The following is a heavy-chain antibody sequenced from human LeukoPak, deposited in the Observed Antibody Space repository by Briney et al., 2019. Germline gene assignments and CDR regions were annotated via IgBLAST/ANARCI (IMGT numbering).Heavy chain of an antibody. J-gene: IGHJ4*02. CDR3: ASLTTWIDY. D-gene: IGHD4-17*01. CDR1: GYTLSDYY. Sequence: ASVKVSCKSSGYTLSDYYLHWVRQAPGQGLEWMGWINTISGDTNYAQKFQGRVTMTRDTSISTAYMELSRLRSDDTAVYYCASLTTWIDYWGQGTLVTVSS. V-gene: IGHV1-2*02. CDR2: INTISGDT.